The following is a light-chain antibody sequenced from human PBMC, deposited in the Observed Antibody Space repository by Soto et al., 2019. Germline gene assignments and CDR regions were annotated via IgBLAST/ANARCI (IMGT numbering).Light chain of an antibody. CDR1: QSVNTN. CDR3: QQYKSWPLT. V-gene: IGKV3-15*01. CDR2: FVS. Sequence: EIVMTQSRATLSVSPGERATLSCRASQSVNTNLAWYQQKPGQTPRLLIYFVSTRATGIPVRFSGSGSGTEFTLTISSLQSEDFAVYYCQQYKSWPLTFGGGTKVEIK. J-gene: IGKJ4*01.